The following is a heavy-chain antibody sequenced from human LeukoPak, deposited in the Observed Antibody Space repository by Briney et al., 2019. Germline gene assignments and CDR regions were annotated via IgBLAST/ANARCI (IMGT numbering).Heavy chain of an antibody. Sequence: SETLSLTCTVSGGSISSSSYYWGWIRQPPGKGLEWLGSIYYSGSTYYNPSLKSRVTISVDTSKNQFSLKLSSVTAADTAVYYCARDPSEGSTHVDYWGQGTLVTVSS. CDR1: GGSISSSSYY. V-gene: IGHV4-39*07. D-gene: IGHD1-1*01. J-gene: IGHJ4*02. CDR3: ARDPSEGSTHVDY. CDR2: IYYSGST.